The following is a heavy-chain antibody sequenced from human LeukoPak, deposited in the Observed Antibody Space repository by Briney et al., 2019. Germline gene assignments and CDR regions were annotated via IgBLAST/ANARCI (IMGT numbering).Heavy chain of an antibody. CDR3: ARGAVYDFWSGYYDGWFDP. J-gene: IGHJ5*02. D-gene: IGHD3-3*01. CDR1: GYTFTSYD. V-gene: IGHV1-8*01. CDR2: MNPNSGNT. Sequence: ASVKVSCKASGYTFTSYDINWVRQATGQGLEWVGWMNPNSGNTGYAQKFQGRVTMTRNTSISTAYMELSSLRSEDTAVYYCARGAVYDFWSGYYDGWFDPWGQGTLVTVSS.